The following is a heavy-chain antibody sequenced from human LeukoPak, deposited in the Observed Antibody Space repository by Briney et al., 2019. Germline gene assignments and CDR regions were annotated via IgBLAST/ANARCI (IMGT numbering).Heavy chain of an antibody. CDR2: IKQDGSEK. CDR1: GFTFSSYA. Sequence: GGSLRLSCAASGFTFSSYAMSWVRQAPGKGLEWVANIKQDGSEKYYVDSVKGRFTISRDNAKNSLYLQMNSLGAEDTAVYYCAREGRGYKVAKFDYWGQGTLVTVSS. CDR3: AREGRGYKVAKFDY. V-gene: IGHV3-7*01. D-gene: IGHD3-22*01. J-gene: IGHJ4*02.